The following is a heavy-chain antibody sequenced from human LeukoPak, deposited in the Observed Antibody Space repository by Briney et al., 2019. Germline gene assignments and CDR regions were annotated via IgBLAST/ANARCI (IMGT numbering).Heavy chain of an antibody. CDR2: ISSDGSNK. CDR1: GFTFSNYA. D-gene: IGHD3-16*01. CDR3: AKDKFGGGIKTGTFDY. Sequence: GGSLRLSCAASGFTFSNYAMHWVRQAPGKGLEWVAVISSDGSNKYYADSMKGRFTISRDNAKNSLYLQMNSLRAEDTAVYYCAKDKFGGGIKTGTFDYWGQGTLVTVSS. J-gene: IGHJ4*02. V-gene: IGHV3-30*04.